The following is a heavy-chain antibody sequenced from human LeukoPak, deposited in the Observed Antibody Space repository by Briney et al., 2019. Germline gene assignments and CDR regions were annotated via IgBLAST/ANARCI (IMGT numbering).Heavy chain of an antibody. Sequence: GGSLRLSCAASGFTLSSYSMNWVRQAPGKGLEWVSSISSSSSYIYYADSVRGRFTISRDNAKNSLYLQMNSLRAEDTAVYYCARDSRAYSSSFPFDYWGQGALVTVSS. J-gene: IGHJ4*02. D-gene: IGHD6-6*01. CDR1: GFTLSSYS. V-gene: IGHV3-21*01. CDR2: ISSSSSYI. CDR3: ARDSRAYSSSFPFDY.